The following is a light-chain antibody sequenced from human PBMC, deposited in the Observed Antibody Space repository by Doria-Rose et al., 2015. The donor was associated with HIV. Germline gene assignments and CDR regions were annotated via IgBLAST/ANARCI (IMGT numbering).Light chain of an antibody. CDR1: QRVKSSY. CDR2: DAS. CDR3: RQYGTSRGT. J-gene: IGKJ5*01. V-gene: IGKV3-20*01. Sequence: TQSPGTLSLSPGERATLSCRASQRVKSSYLAWYQQKPGQAPRLLIYDASTRATGIRDRFSGSGSGTDFTLTISRLEPEDVAVYYCRQYGTSRGTFGQGTRLEIK.